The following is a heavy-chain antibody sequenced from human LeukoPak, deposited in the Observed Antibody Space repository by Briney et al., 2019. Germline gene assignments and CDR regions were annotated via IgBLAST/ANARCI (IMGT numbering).Heavy chain of an antibody. J-gene: IGHJ6*03. D-gene: IGHD3-10*01. CDR3: ASRALMVRGVIIKSYYMDV. CDR1: GFTFSSYS. Sequence: GGSLRLSCAASGFTFSSYSMNWVRQAPGKGLEWVSSISTSSSYIYYADSVKGRFTISRDNAKNSLYLQMNSLRAEDTAVYYCASRALMVRGVIIKSYYMDVWGKGTTVTISS. CDR2: ISTSSSYI. V-gene: IGHV3-21*01.